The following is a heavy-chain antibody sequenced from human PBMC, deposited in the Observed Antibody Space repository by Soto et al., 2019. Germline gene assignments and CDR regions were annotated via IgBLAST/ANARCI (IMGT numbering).Heavy chain of an antibody. CDR2: ISSSSYI. J-gene: IGHJ4*02. V-gene: IGHV3-21*01. CDR1: GFTFSSYS. CDR3: ARDLPRQWLVPFDY. D-gene: IGHD6-19*01. Sequence: EVQLVESGGGLVKPGGSLRLSCAASGFTFSSYSMNWVRQAPGKGLEWVSSISSSSYIYYADSVKGRFTISRDNAKNSLYLQMNSLRAEDTAVYYCARDLPRQWLVPFDYWGQGTLVTVSS.